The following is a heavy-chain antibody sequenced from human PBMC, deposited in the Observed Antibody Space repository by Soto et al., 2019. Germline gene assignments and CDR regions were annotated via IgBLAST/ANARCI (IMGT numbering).Heavy chain of an antibody. J-gene: IGHJ6*02. CDR1: GYTFTGYY. V-gene: IGHV1-2*02. CDR3: PRHNDSWGGESGIDG. D-gene: IGHD3-3*01. CDR2: INPNSGGT. Sequence: GASVKVSCKASGYTFTGYYMHWVRQAPGQGLEWMGWINPNSGGTNYAQKFQGRVPMTRDTSISTANMELSRMRCDDPAADYCPRHNDSWGGESGIDGCRRGTTVTV.